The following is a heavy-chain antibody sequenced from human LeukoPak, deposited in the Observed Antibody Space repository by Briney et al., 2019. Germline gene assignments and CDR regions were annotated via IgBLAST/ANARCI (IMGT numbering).Heavy chain of an antibody. J-gene: IGHJ4*02. CDR2: IRSRAYGGTT. D-gene: IGHD3-22*01. Sequence: GGSLRLSCTPSGFTFGDYAMSWFRQAPGKGLEWVGFIRSRAYGGTTEYAASVKGRFTISRDDSKSIAYLQMNSLKAEDTAVYYCSRSRFLNYYNFYFDFWGQGTLVTVSS. CDR3: SRSRFLNYYNFYFDF. V-gene: IGHV3-49*03. CDR1: GFTFGDYA.